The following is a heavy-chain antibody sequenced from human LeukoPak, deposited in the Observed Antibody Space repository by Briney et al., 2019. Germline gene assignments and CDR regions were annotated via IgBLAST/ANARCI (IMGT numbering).Heavy chain of an antibody. Sequence: PSETLSRTGTVSGGSISSSSYYWRWIRQPPGKGLEWIGSIYYSGSAYYNPSLKSRVTISVDTSKNQFSLKLSSVTAADTAVYYCARQTYYYDSSGPDAFDIWGQGTMVTVSS. CDR1: GGSISSSSYY. D-gene: IGHD3-22*01. J-gene: IGHJ3*02. V-gene: IGHV4-39*01. CDR2: IYYSGSA. CDR3: ARQTYYYDSSGPDAFDI.